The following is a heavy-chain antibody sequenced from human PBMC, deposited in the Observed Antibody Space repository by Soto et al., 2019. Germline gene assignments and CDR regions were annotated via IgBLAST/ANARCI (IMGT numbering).Heavy chain of an antibody. V-gene: IGHV1-69*01. CDR3: ASIWDIVVVPAAPKLYYYYGMDV. CDR2: IIPIFGTA. CDR1: GGTFSSYA. D-gene: IGHD2-2*01. Sequence: SVKVSCKASGGTFSSYAISWVRQAPVQGLEWMGGIIPIFGTANYAQKFQGRVTITADESTSTAYMELSSLRSVDTAVYYCASIWDIVVVPAAPKLYYYYGMDVWGQGTTVTVSS. J-gene: IGHJ6*02.